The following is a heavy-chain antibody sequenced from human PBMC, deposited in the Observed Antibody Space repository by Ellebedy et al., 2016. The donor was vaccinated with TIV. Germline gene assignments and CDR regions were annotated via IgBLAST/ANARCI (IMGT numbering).Heavy chain of an antibody. CDR1: GFTFSSYA. J-gene: IGHJ4*02. Sequence: GESLKISCAASGFTFSSYAMHWVRQAPGKGLESVSGITNNGGRTYDADSVKGRFTISRDNSKNTLYLHMGSLRPEDMAVYYCARGDGYDFWSGYYTLDNWGQGTLVIVSS. CDR2: ITNNGGRT. CDR3: ARGDGYDFWSGYYTLDN. D-gene: IGHD3-3*01. V-gene: IGHV3-64*02.